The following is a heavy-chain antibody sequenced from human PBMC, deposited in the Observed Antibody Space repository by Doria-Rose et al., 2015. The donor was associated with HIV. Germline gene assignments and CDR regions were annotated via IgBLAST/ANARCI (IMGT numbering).Heavy chain of an antibody. Sequence: QVQLQESGPGLVKPSETLSLTCTVSGDSIHNFYCTWVRQAAGKELERIGRFYSTGSTNYNPSLQSRVTIPIDTSRSQFSLSLRSVTAADTAFYFCARDRGDYWGQGALVTVTS. J-gene: IGHJ4*02. CDR3: ARDRGDY. V-gene: IGHV4-4*07. CDR2: FYSTGST. CDR1: GDSIHNFY.